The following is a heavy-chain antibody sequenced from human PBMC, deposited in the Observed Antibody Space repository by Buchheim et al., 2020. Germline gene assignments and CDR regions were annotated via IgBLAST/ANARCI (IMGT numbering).Heavy chain of an antibody. J-gene: IGHJ6*03. CDR3: ASIAARPYYYYYYYMDV. V-gene: IGHV4-34*01. CDR1: GGSFSGYY. CDR2: INHSGST. D-gene: IGHD6-6*01. Sequence: QVQLQQWGAGLLKPSETLSLTCAVYGGSFSGYYWSWIRQPPGKGLEWIGEINHSGSTNYNPSLKSRVTISVDTSKNQFSLKLSSVTAADTAVYYCASIAARPYYYYYYYMDVWSKGTT.